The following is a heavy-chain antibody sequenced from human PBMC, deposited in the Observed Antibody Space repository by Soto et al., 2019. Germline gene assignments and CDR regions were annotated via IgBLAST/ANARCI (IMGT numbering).Heavy chain of an antibody. CDR1: GYTFSNND. Sequence: ASVKVSCKASGYTFSNNDVSWVRQATGQGLEWMGWMNPGSGDTGYAQKFQGRVTMTRDISIATAYMELTSLTSEDTAIYYCARMESFGSLNWFDPWGQGTLVTVSS. CDR3: ARMESFGSLNWFDP. D-gene: IGHD5-18*01. J-gene: IGHJ5*02. CDR2: MNPGSGDT. V-gene: IGHV1-8*01.